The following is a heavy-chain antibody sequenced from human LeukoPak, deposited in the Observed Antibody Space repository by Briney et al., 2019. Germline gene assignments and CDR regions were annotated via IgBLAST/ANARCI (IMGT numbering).Heavy chain of an antibody. CDR1: GFTFSSYA. Sequence: GGSLRLSCAASGFTFSSYAMSWVRQAPGKGLEWVPAISGSGGSTYYADSVKGRFTISRDNSKNTLYLQMNSLRAEDTAVYYCAKALQGYCSSTSCYDLDYWGQGTLVTVSS. CDR3: AKALQGYCSSTSCYDLDY. V-gene: IGHV3-23*01. CDR2: ISGSGGST. D-gene: IGHD2-2*01. J-gene: IGHJ4*02.